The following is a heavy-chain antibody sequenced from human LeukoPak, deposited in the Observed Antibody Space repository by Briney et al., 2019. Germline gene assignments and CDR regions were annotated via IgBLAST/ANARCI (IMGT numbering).Heavy chain of an antibody. J-gene: IGHJ5*02. V-gene: IGHV1-69*04. Sequence: SVKVSCKASGGTFISYAISWVRQAPGQGLEWMGRIIPILGIANCAQKFQGRVTITADKSTSTAYMELSSLRSEDTAVYYCARHYDSSGHNWFDPWGQGTLVTVSS. CDR2: IIPILGIA. CDR1: GGTFISYA. D-gene: IGHD3-22*01. CDR3: ARHYDSSGHNWFDP.